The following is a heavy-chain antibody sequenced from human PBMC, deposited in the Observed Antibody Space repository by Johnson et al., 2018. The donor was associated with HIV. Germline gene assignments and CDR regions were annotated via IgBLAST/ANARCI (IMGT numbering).Heavy chain of an antibody. D-gene: IGHD1-26*01. CDR1: GFTFSSYA. CDR3: AKDGGSYGGAFDI. V-gene: IGHV3-23*04. J-gene: IGHJ3*02. Sequence: VHLVESGGGLVQPGGSLRLSCAVSGFTFSSYAMSWVRQAPGKGLEWVSAISGSGGSTYYADSVKGRFTISRDNSKNTLYLQMNSLRAEDTAVYYCAKDGGSYGGAFDIWGQGTMVTVSS. CDR2: ISGSGGST.